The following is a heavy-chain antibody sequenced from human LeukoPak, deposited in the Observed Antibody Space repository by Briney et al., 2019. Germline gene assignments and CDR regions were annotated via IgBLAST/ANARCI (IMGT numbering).Heavy chain of an antibody. Sequence: PGRSLRLSCAASGFTFSSYAMHWVRQAPGKGLEWVAVISYDGSIKYYADSVKGRFTISRDNSKNTLYLQMNSLRAEDTAVYYCARIGYYDSRGYSTTHDYWGQGTLVTVSS. CDR3: ARIGYYDSRGYSTTHDY. CDR1: GFTFSSYA. D-gene: IGHD3-22*01. J-gene: IGHJ4*02. V-gene: IGHV3-30*04. CDR2: ISYDGSIK.